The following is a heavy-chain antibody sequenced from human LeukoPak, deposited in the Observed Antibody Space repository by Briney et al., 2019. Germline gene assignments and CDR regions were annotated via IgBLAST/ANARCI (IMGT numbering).Heavy chain of an antibody. J-gene: IGHJ4*02. CDR2: IWYDGSNK. Sequence: GGSLGLSCAASGFTFSSYGMHWVRQAPGKGLEWVAVIWYDGSNKYYADSVKGRFTISRDNSKNTLYLQMNSLRAEDTAVYYCARDQDIVVVPAAPDYWGQGTLVTVSS. V-gene: IGHV3-33*01. CDR1: GFTFSSYG. D-gene: IGHD2-2*01. CDR3: ARDQDIVVVPAAPDY.